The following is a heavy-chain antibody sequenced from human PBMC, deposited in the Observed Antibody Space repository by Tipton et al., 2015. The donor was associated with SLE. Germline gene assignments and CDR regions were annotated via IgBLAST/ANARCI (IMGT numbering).Heavy chain of an antibody. Sequence: TLSLTCTVSGGSISSHYWSWIRQPPGKGLEWIGYIYLTGSTNYNPSLKGRVTISVDMSKNQFSLKLTSVTAADTAVYYCARVERHYYDSSGYGGDYWGQGTLVTVSS. CDR3: ARVERHYYDSSGYGGDY. D-gene: IGHD3-22*01. CDR1: GGSISSHY. J-gene: IGHJ4*02. CDR2: IYLTGST. V-gene: IGHV4-59*11.